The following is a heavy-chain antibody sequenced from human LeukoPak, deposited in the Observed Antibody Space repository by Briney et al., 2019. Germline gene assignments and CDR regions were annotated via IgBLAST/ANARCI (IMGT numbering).Heavy chain of an antibody. Sequence: ASVKVSCKASGYTFTGYYMHWVRQAPGQGLEWMGWINPNSGGTNYAQKFQGRVTMTRDTSISTAYMELSSLRSEDTAVYYCARVHPDYDSSGTPGIVDYWGQGTLVTVSS. CDR1: GYTFTGYY. J-gene: IGHJ4*02. D-gene: IGHD3-22*01. V-gene: IGHV1-2*02. CDR3: ARVHPDYDSSGTPGIVDY. CDR2: INPNSGGT.